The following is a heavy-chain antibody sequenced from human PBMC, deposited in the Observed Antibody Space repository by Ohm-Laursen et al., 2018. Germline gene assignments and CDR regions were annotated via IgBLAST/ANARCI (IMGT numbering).Heavy chain of an antibody. CDR3: AKLLSGGLFPPGAFDI. D-gene: IGHD6-19*01. J-gene: IGHJ3*02. CDR1: GFTFRSYW. CDR2: IKQDGSEK. Sequence: SLKLSCAATGFTFRSYWMNWVRQAPGKGPEWVANIKQDGSEKNYVDSVKGRFTISRDNSKNTLYLQMNSLRAEDTAVYYCAKLLSGGLFPPGAFDIWGQGTMVTVSS. V-gene: IGHV3-7*03.